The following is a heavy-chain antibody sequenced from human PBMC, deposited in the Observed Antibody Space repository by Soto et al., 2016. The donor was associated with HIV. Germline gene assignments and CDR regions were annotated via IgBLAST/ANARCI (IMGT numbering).Heavy chain of an antibody. Sequence: EVQLVESGGGLVQPGGSVRLSCAASGFTFNSYWMHWVRQVPGKGLVWVSRINEDGSSTNYADSVKGRFTTSRDNAEKTLYLQMNSLRAEDTAVYYCARGLKILRYYYGMDVWGQGTTVTVSS. J-gene: IGHJ6*02. CDR1: GFTFNSYW. CDR2: INEDGSST. V-gene: IGHV3-74*01. CDR3: ARGLKILRYYYGMDV.